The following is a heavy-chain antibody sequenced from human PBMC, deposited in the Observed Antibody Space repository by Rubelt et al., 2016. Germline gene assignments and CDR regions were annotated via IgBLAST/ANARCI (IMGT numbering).Heavy chain of an antibody. CDR3: ATTLEPSWFDP. V-gene: IGHV1-69*01. D-gene: IGHD1-1*01. Sequence: QVQLVQSGAEVKKPGSSVKVSCKASGGTFSSYAISWVRQAPGQGLEWMGGIIPILKKANYAQMFQGRVTITAGQTPGTAYMELSGLRSEDTAVYYCATTLEPSWFDPWGQGTLVTVSS. CDR1: GGTFSSYA. CDR2: IIPILKKA. J-gene: IGHJ5*02.